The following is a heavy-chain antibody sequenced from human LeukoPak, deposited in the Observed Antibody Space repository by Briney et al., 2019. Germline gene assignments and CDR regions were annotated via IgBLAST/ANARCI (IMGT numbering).Heavy chain of an antibody. CDR2: ISGSGGST. D-gene: IGHD5-12*01. CDR3: ARSEVDIVATVCFDY. CDR1: GFTFSSYA. J-gene: IGHJ4*02. V-gene: IGHV3-23*01. Sequence: GGSLRLSCAASGFTFSSYAMSWVRQAPGKGLEWVSAISGSGGSTYYADSVKGRFTISRDDSKNTLYLQMNSLRAEDTAVYYCARSEVDIVATVCFDYWGQGTLVTVSS.